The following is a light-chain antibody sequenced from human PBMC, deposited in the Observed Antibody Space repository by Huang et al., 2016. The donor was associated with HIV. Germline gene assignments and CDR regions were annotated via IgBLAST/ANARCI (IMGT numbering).Light chain of an antibody. Sequence: DVVMTQTPLSLSVPPGQPASISCKSSQSLLHSGGKTYLYWFFQTPGQSPQLLIYQVSSRFAGVSERFSGGGAGTDFTLKISRVEAEDVGTYYCLQGIFFPYSFGPGTKLELK. CDR2: QVS. V-gene: IGKV2-29*02. CDR3: LQGIFFPYS. J-gene: IGKJ2*03. CDR1: QSLLHSGGKTY.